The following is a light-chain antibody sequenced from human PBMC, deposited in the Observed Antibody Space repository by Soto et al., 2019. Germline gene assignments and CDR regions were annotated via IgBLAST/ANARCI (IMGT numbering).Light chain of an antibody. CDR3: AAWDDSLSGYV. CDR2: RNN. J-gene: IGLJ1*01. V-gene: IGLV1-47*01. Sequence: QSALTQPPSASGTPGQRVTISCSGSSSNIGSNYVYWYQQLPGTAPKLLIYRNNQRPSGVPDRFSGSKSGTSASLAISGLRSEDQADYCCAAWDDSLSGYVFGTGTKVTVL. CDR1: SSNIGSNY.